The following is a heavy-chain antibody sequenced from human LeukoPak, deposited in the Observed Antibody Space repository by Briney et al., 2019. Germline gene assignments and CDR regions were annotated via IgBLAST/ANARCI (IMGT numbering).Heavy chain of an antibody. CDR3: AKVSWSGSYRDNWFDP. D-gene: IGHD1-26*01. CDR2: IRYDGSNK. V-gene: IGHV3-30*02. CDR1: GFTFSSYG. J-gene: IGHJ5*02. Sequence: PGGSLRLSCAASGFTFSSYGMHWVRQAPGKGLEWVAFIRYDGSNKYYADSVKGRFTISRDNSKNTLYLQMNSLRAEDTAVYYCAKVSWSGSYRDNWFDPWGQGTLVTVSS.